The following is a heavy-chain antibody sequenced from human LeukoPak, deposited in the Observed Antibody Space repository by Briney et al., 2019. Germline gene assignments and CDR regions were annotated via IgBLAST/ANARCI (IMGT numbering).Heavy chain of an antibody. CDR2: FDPEDGET. J-gene: IGHJ4*02. D-gene: IGHD3-10*01. CDR1: GYTLTELS. CDR3: ARKNDYYGSGSYNY. Sequence: ASVKVSCKVSGYTLTELSMHWVRQAPGKGLEWMGGFDPEDGETIYAQKFQGRVTMTEDTSTDTAYMELSSLRSDDTAVYYCARKNDYYGSGSYNYWGQGTLVTVSS. V-gene: IGHV1-24*01.